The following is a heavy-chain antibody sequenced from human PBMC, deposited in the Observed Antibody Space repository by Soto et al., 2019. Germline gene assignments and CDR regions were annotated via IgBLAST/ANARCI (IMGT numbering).Heavy chain of an antibody. D-gene: IGHD3-10*01. J-gene: IGHJ4*02. CDR2: ISGSGGST. Sequence: PGGSLRLSCAASGFTFSSYAMSWVRQAPGKGLEWVSAISGSGGSTNYADSVKGRFTISRDNSKNTLWLQMNSLRAEDTAIYYCAKPLRSLPFGEFGYWGQGALVTVSS. V-gene: IGHV3-23*01. CDR3: AKPLRSLPFGEFGY. CDR1: GFTFSSYA.